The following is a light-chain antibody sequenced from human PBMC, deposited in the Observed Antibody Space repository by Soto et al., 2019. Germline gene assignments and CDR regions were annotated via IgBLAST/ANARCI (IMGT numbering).Light chain of an antibody. CDR2: EVS. CDR1: SSDVGGYKF. Sequence: QSALTQPASVSGSPGQSITISCTGTSSDVGGYKFVSWYQQHPGKAPKLMICEVSNRPSGVSNRFSGSKSGNTASLTISGLQAEDEADYYCSSYTTSSTRVFGGGTQLTVL. V-gene: IGLV2-14*01. CDR3: SSYTTSSTRV. J-gene: IGLJ3*02.